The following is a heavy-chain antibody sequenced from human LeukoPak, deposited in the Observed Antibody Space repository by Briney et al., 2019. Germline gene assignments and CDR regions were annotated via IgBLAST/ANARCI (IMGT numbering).Heavy chain of an antibody. D-gene: IGHD3-10*01. Sequence: ASVKVSCKASGYTFTGYYIHWVRQAPGQGLEWMGWINPKSGGTNYAQKFQGGVTMTRDTSISTAYMELGRLRSDDTAVYFCARVIGFGELSLGHWGQGTLVTVSS. CDR2: INPKSGGT. J-gene: IGHJ4*02. V-gene: IGHV1-2*02. CDR3: ARVIGFGELSLGH. CDR1: GYTFTGYY.